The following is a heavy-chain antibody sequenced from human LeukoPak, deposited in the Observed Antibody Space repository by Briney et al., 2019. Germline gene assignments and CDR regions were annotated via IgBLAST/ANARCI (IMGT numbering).Heavy chain of an antibody. CDR2: ISGSGGST. V-gene: IGHV3-23*01. Sequence: GASLRLSCAASGFTFSSYAMSWVRQAPGKGLEWVSAISGSGGSTYYADSVKGRFTISRDSSKNTLYLQMNSLRAEDTAVYYCAKDLHIVVVTAILDYWGQGTLVTVSS. CDR1: GFTFSSYA. CDR3: AKDLHIVVVTAILDY. J-gene: IGHJ4*02. D-gene: IGHD2-21*02.